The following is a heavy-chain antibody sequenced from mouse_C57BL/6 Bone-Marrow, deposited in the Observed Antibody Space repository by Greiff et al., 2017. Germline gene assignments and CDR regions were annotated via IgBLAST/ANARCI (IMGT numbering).Heavy chain of an antibody. Sequence: QVQLQQPGAELVKPEASVKLSCKASGYTFTSYWMHWVKQRPGRGLEWIGRIDPNSGGTKYNEKFKSKATLTVDKPSSTAYMQLSSLTSEDSAVYYGARENVTTVYYFDYWGQGTTLTVSS. V-gene: IGHV1-72*01. J-gene: IGHJ2*01. CDR1: GYTFTSYW. CDR2: IDPNSGGT. CDR3: ARENVTTVYYFDY. D-gene: IGHD1-1*01.